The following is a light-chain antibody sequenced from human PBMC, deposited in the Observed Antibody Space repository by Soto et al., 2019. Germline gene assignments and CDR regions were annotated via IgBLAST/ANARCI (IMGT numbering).Light chain of an antibody. CDR2: DAS. CDR3: QQYGSSPIT. Sequence: EIVWTQSPGTLSLSRGERATLSCGSSERVSSSYVAWYQMKAGLAPRLLIHDASTRASGIPDRFRGSKSGTDFTLTIRGLEAEDAALYYCQQYGSSPITFGQGTKVDIK. CDR1: ERVSSSY. J-gene: IGKJ1*01. V-gene: IGKV3D-20*01.